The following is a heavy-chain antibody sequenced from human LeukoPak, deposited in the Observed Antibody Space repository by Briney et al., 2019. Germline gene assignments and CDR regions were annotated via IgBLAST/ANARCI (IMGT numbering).Heavy chain of an antibody. J-gene: IGHJ4*02. D-gene: IGHD4-17*01. CDR3: ARGYGDSPPVDY. CDR2: ISSSSYYI. V-gene: IGHV3-21*01. Sequence: GGSLRLSSAASGFTFTSYSMNWVPQAPGKGLEWVSSISSSSYYIYYADSVKGRLTISRDNAKNSLYLQMNSLRAEDTAVYYGARGYGDSPPVDYWGQGTLVTVSS. CDR1: GFTFTSYS.